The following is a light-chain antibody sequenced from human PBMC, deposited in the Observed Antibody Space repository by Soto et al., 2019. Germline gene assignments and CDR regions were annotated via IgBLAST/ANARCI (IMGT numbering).Light chain of an antibody. CDR2: DVS. V-gene: IGLV2-14*03. Sequence: QSVLTQPASVSGSPGQSITISCTGTSRDVGGYNYVSWYQQHPGKAPKAIIYDVSNRPSGVSNRFSASKSGNTASLTISGLQAEDEGYYYCSSYTGSNTLIYVFGTGTKVTVL. CDR1: SRDVGGYNY. J-gene: IGLJ1*01. CDR3: SSYTGSNTLIYV.